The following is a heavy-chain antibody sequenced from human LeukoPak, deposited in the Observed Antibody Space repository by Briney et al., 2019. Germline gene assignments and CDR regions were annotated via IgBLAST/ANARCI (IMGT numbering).Heavy chain of an antibody. V-gene: IGHV4-39*07. Sequence: PSETLSLTCTVSGGSISGSSYYWGWIRQPPGKGLEWIGSIYYSGSTYYNPSLKSRVTISVDTSKNQFSLKLSSVTAADTAVYYCARSLWSGYSYEGYWGQGTLVTVSS. CDR1: GGSISGSSYY. CDR2: IYYSGST. CDR3: ARSLWSGYSYEGY. J-gene: IGHJ4*02. D-gene: IGHD5-18*01.